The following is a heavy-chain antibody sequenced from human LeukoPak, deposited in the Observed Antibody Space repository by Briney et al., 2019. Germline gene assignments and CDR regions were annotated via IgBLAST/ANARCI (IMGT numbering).Heavy chain of an antibody. J-gene: IGHJ3*01. Sequence: GGSLRLSCAASGFTFSSYAMHWVRQAPGKGLEWVANIKLDVSETYYVDSVRGRFTISRDNTKNSLYLQMDSLRAEDTAVYYCARKGNAFDFWGQGTMVTVSS. V-gene: IGHV3-7*01. CDR3: ARKGNAFDF. D-gene: IGHD3-10*01. CDR2: IKLDVSET. CDR1: GFTFSSYA.